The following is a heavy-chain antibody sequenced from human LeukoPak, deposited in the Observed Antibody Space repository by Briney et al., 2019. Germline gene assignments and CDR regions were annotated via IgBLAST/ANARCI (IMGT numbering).Heavy chain of an antibody. Sequence: GGSLRLSCAASGFTFSSYAMHWVRQAPGKGLEWVAVISYDGSNKYYADSVKGRFTISRDNSKNTLYLQMNSLRAEDTAVYYCARVTTAKGAFDIWGQGTMVTVSS. V-gene: IGHV3-30-3*01. D-gene: IGHD5-18*01. CDR3: ARVTTAKGAFDI. CDR2: ISYDGSNK. CDR1: GFTFSSYA. J-gene: IGHJ3*02.